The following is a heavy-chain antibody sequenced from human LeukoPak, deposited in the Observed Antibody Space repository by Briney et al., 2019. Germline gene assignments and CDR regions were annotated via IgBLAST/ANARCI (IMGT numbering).Heavy chain of an antibody. V-gene: IGHV1-2*02. CDR1: GYTFTGYY. CDR3: ARDSEGVGAVTDY. D-gene: IGHD1-26*01. CDR2: INPNSGGT. Sequence: GASVKVSCKASGYTFTGYYMHWVRQAPGQGLEWMGWINPNSGGTNYAQKFQGRVTMTRDTSISTAYMELSRLRSDDTAVYYCARDSEGVGAVTDYWGQGTLVTVSS. J-gene: IGHJ4*02.